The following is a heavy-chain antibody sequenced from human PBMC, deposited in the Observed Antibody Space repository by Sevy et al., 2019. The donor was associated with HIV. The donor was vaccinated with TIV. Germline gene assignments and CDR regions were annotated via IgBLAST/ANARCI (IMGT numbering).Heavy chain of an antibody. J-gene: IGHJ4*02. D-gene: IGHD6-19*01. CDR2: ISSSSSYI. CDR1: GFTFSSYS. CDR3: ARRATPGPYSSALYYFDY. Sequence: GGSLRLSCAASGFTFSSYSMNWVRQAPGKGLEWVSSISSSSSYIYYADSVKGRFTISRDNAKNSLYPQMNSLRAEDTAVYYCARRATPGPYSSALYYFDYWGQGTLVTVSS. V-gene: IGHV3-21*01.